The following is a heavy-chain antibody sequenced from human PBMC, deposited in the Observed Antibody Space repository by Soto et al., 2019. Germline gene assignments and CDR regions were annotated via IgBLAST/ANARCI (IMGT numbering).Heavy chain of an antibody. V-gene: IGHV1-69*04. CDR2: IIPILGIA. CDR1: GGTFSSYT. D-gene: IGHD2-15*01. Sequence: SVKVSCKASGGTFSSYTISWVRQAPGQGLEWMGRIIPILGIANYAQKFQGRVTITADKSTSTAYMELSSLRSEDTAVYYCARDLGCSGGSCYSPDAFDIWGQGTMVTVSS. J-gene: IGHJ3*02. CDR3: ARDLGCSGGSCYSPDAFDI.